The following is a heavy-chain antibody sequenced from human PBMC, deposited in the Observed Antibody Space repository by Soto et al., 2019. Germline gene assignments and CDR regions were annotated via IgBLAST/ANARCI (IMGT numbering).Heavy chain of an antibody. D-gene: IGHD3-16*02. CDR3: VTYHFLRLGELSFREGFGP. CDR2: INHSGST. Sequence: QMQLQQWGAGLLKPSETLSLTCAVYGGSLSGYYWSWIRQPPGKGLEWIGEINHSGSTNYNPSLKSRVTISLDTSKNQFSLKLSSVTAADTAMYYCVTYHFLRLGELSFREGFGPWGQGTLVTVSS. CDR1: GGSLSGYY. J-gene: IGHJ5*02. V-gene: IGHV4-34*01.